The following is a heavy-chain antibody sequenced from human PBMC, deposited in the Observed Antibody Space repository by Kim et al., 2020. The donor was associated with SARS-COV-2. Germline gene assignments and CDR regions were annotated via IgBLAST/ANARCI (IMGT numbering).Heavy chain of an antibody. CDR3: AKTLDRYSGSYFDY. J-gene: IGHJ4*02. D-gene: IGHD1-26*01. V-gene: IGHV3-23*01. Sequence: ADTVKGRFPISRDNSKNTLYLQMNSLRAEDTAVYYCAKTLDRYSGSYFDYWGQGTLVTVSS.